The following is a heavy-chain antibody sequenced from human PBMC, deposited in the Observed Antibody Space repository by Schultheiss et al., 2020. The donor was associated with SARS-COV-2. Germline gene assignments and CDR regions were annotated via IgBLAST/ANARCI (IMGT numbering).Heavy chain of an antibody. CDR3: AKRGPDIVVVPAAPEFGMDV. CDR1: GFTFSSYA. CDR2: ISGSGGST. J-gene: IGHJ6*02. V-gene: IGHV3-23*01. D-gene: IGHD2-2*01. Sequence: GGSLRLSCAASGFTFSSYAMSWVRQAPGKGLEWVSAISGSGGSTYYADSVKGRFTISRDNSKNTLYLQMNSLRAEDTAVYYCAKRGPDIVVVPAAPEFGMDVWGQGTTVTVSS.